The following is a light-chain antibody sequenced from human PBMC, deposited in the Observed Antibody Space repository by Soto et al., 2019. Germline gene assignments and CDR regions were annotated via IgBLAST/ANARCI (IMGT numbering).Light chain of an antibody. V-gene: IGKV1-9*01. CDR2: IAS. CDR1: QGISNY. Sequence: IQLNQSPSSLSASVGDRVTITCRASQGISNYLAWYQQKPGKAPKLLIYIASTLQGGVPSRFSGSGSGIDFSLTISSLQPEDVANYYCQYLNSFPLTFGGGTKVEIK. J-gene: IGKJ4*01. CDR3: QYLNSFPLT.